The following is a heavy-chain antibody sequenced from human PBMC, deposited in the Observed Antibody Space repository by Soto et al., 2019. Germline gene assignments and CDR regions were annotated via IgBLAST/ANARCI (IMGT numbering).Heavy chain of an antibody. J-gene: IGHJ5*02. CDR3: AKNGRAAAMYNWFDP. V-gene: IGHV3-23*01. D-gene: IGHD6-13*01. CDR2: ISGSGGTT. Sequence: EVQWLESGGGLVQPGGSLRLSCTGSGFTFSSYAMNWFRQAPGKGLECVSTISGSGGTTYYADSVKGRFTISRDNSKNTLYLQMSSLRAEDTVVYYCAKNGRAAAMYNWFDPWGQGTLVTVSS. CDR1: GFTFSSYA.